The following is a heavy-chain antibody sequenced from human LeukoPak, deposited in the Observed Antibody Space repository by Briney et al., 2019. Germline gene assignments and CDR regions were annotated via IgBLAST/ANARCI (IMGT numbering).Heavy chain of an antibody. J-gene: IGHJ5*02. V-gene: IGHV7-4-1*02. CDR3: ARGAAGTFSPWFDP. CDR2: INTNTGNP. D-gene: IGHD6-13*01. CDR1: GYTFTSYA. Sequence: ASVKVSCKASGYTFTSYAMNWVRQAPGQGLEWMGWINTNTGNPTYAQGFTGRFVFSLDTSVSTAYLQISSLKAEDTAVYYCARGAAGTFSPWFDPWGQGTLVTVSS.